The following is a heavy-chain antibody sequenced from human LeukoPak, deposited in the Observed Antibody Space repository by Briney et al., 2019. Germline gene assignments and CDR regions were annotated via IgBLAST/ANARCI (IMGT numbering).Heavy chain of an antibody. J-gene: IGHJ1*01. CDR1: GYTFTGYY. CDR3: ARVGANIVVVPAASAYFQH. D-gene: IGHD2-2*01. Sequence: VASVKVSCKASGYTFTGYYMHWVRQAPGQGFEWMGRINPNSGGTNYAQKFQGRVTMTRDTSISTAYMELSRLRSDDTAVYYCARVGANIVVVPAASAYFQHWGQGTLVTVSP. V-gene: IGHV1-2*06. CDR2: INPNSGGT.